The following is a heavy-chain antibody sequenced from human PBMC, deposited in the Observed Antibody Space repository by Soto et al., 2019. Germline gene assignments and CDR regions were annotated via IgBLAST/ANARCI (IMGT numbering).Heavy chain of an antibody. Sequence: QITLKESGPTLVNPTQTLTLTCNFSGLSLTTDGVGVGWVRQPPGGALEWLSLIYWDDDKRYSPSLKTRLTITKDPSKNQVDLIMTNMDPVDTATYYCAHSRNLITEDAQVGDFDYWGQGILVTVSS. D-gene: IGHD3-16*01. CDR2: IYWDDDK. CDR1: GLSLTTDGVG. CDR3: AHSRNLITEDAQVGDFDY. V-gene: IGHV2-5*02. J-gene: IGHJ4*02.